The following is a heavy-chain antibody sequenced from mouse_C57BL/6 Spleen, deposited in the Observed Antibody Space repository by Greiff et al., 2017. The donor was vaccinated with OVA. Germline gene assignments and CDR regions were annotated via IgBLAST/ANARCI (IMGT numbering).Heavy chain of an antibody. CDR2: IWSGGST. J-gene: IGHJ3*01. D-gene: IGHD1-1*01. Sequence: QVQLKESGPGLVQPSQSLSITCTVSGFSLTSYGVHWVRQSPGKGLEWLGVIWSGGSTDDNAAFISRLSISKDNSKSQVFFKMNSLQADDTAIYYCARDYYGSSYGFAYWGQGTLVTVSA. V-gene: IGHV2-2*01. CDR1: GFSLTSYG. CDR3: ARDYYGSSYGFAY.